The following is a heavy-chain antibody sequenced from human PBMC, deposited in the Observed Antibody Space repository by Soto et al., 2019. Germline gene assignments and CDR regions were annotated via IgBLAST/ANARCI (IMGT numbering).Heavy chain of an antibody. CDR1: GYTFTSYG. CDR3: ARDRGGYSGYDLDY. V-gene: IGHV1-18*01. CDR2: ISAYNGNT. Sequence: QVQLVQSGAEVKKPGASVKVSCKASGYTFTSYGISWVRQAPGQGLEWMGWISAYNGNTNYAQKLQGRVTMTTDTSTSTAYMERRSLTADDTAVYYGARDRGGYSGYDLDYWGQGTLVTVSS. J-gene: IGHJ4*02. D-gene: IGHD5-12*01.